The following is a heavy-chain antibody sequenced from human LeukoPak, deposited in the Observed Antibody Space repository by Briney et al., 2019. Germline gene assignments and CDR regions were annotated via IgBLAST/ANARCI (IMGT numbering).Heavy chain of an antibody. J-gene: IGHJ5*02. V-gene: IGHV3-30-3*01. D-gene: IGHD3-22*01. Sequence: PGGSLRLSCAASGFTFSSYAMHWVRQAPGKGLEWVAVISYDGSNKYYADSVKGRFTISRDNSKNTLYLQMNSLRAEDTAVYYCAKDNYYDSSGYSWGQGTLVTVSS. CDR1: GFTFSSYA. CDR2: ISYDGSNK. CDR3: AKDNYYDSSGYS.